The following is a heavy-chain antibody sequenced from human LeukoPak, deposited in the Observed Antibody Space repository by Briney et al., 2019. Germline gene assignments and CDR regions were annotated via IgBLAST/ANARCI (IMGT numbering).Heavy chain of an antibody. CDR1: GYTFTGYY. CDR2: INPNSGGT. Sequence: ASVKVSCKASGYTFTGYYMHWVRQAPGQGLEWMGWINPNSGGTNYAQKFQGRVTMTRDTSISTAYMELSRLRSDDTAVYYCARGQYTRGQLLRQNWFDPWGQGTLVTVSS. CDR3: ARGQYTRGQLLRQNWFDP. V-gene: IGHV1-2*02. J-gene: IGHJ5*02. D-gene: IGHD2-2*01.